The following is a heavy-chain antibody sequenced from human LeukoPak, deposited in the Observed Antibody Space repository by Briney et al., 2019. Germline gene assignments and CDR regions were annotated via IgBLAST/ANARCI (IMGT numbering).Heavy chain of an antibody. CDR3: ARLKYSGSYSDY. V-gene: IGHV3-23*01. CDR1: GFTFSSYA. J-gene: IGHJ4*02. D-gene: IGHD1-26*01. Sequence: PGGSLRLSCAASGFTFSSYAMSWVRQAPGKGLEWVSAISGSGGSTYYADSVKGRFTISRDNSKNTLYLQMNSLRAEDTAVYYCARLKYSGSYSDYWGQGTLVTVSS. CDR2: ISGSGGST.